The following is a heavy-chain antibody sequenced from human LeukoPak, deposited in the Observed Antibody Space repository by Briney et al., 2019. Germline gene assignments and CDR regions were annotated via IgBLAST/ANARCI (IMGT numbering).Heavy chain of an antibody. Sequence: PSETLSLTCTVSGGSISSYYWSWIRQPPGKGLEWIGYIYHSGSTNSNPSLKSRVTISIDTSKNQFSLKLSSVTAADTAVYYCVARTGTYGFDIWGQGTLVTVS. CDR3: VARTGTYGFDI. CDR1: GGSISSYY. D-gene: IGHD1/OR15-1a*01. CDR2: IYHSGST. V-gene: IGHV4-59*01. J-gene: IGHJ3*02.